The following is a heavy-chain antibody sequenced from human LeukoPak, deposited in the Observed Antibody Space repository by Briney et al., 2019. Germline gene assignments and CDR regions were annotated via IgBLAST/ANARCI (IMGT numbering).Heavy chain of an antibody. CDR1: GGSISSGGYY. V-gene: IGHV4-30-2*01. CDR2: IYHSGST. CDR3: ARDLHAEGFDP. Sequence: SQTLSLTCTVSGGSISSGGYYWRWLRQPPGKGLEWIGYIYHSGSTYYNPSLKSRVTISVDRSKNQFSLKLSSVTAADTAVYYCARDLHAEGFDPWGQGTLVTVSS. D-gene: IGHD1-14*01. J-gene: IGHJ5*02.